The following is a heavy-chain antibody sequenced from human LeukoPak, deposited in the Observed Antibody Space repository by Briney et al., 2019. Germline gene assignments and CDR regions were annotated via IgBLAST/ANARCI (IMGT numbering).Heavy chain of an antibody. CDR3: ARVKDIVATMGNSWLFDP. Sequence: SETLSLTCTVSGGSISSYYWGWIRQPPGKGLEWIGYIYYSGSTNYNPSLKSRVTISVDTSKNQFSLKLSSVTAADTAVYYCARVKDIVATMGNSWLFDPWGQGTLVTVSS. CDR1: GGSISSYY. D-gene: IGHD5-12*01. J-gene: IGHJ5*02. V-gene: IGHV4-59*01. CDR2: IYYSGST.